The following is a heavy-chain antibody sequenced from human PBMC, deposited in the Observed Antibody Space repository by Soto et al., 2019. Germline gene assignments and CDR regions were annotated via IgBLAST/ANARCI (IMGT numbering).Heavy chain of an antibody. J-gene: IGHJ6*02. CDR1: GFTVSSNY. D-gene: IGHD1-7*01. CDR3: ARGRRELRRHYYGMDV. V-gene: IGHV3-53*01. Sequence: PGGSLRLSCAASGFTVSSNYMSWVRQAPGKGLEWVSVIYSGGSTYYADSVKGRFTISRDNSKNTLYLQMNSLRAEDTAVYYCARGRRELRRHYYGMDVWGQGTTVTAP. CDR2: IYSGGST.